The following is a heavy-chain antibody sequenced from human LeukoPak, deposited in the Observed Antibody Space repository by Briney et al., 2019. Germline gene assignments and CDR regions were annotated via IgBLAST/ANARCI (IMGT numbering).Heavy chain of an antibody. CDR1: RFTFSAYA. V-gene: IGHV3-30*04. CDR2: IGKDGAAK. Sequence: PGGSLRLSCAASRFTFSAYAMHWVRQAPGKGLEWVAVIGKDGAAKHYAESVRGRFTISRDNSKNTLDLQMDSLSAEDTAVYYCAKEEGWGVNVFDYWGQGALVTVSS. J-gene: IGHJ4*02. D-gene: IGHD3-10*01. CDR3: AKEEGWGVNVFDY.